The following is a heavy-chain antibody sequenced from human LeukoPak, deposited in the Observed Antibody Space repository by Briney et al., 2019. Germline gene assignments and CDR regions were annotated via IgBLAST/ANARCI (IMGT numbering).Heavy chain of an antibody. CDR3: ARTPFSSSWYSTSPFDY. D-gene: IGHD6-13*01. J-gene: IGHJ4*02. CDR1: GYTFTSYA. CDR2: INAGNGNT. Sequence: ASVKVSCKASGYTFTSYAMHWVRQAPGQRLEWMGWINAGNGNTKYSQKFQGRVTITRDTSASTAYMELSSLRSEDTAVYYCARTPFSSSWYSTSPFDYWGQGTLVTVSS. V-gene: IGHV1-3*01.